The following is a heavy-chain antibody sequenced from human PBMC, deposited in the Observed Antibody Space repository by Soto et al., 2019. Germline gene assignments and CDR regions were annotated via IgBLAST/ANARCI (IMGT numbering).Heavy chain of an antibody. J-gene: IGHJ4*02. V-gene: IGHV1-69*13. CDR2: IIPVFGTT. D-gene: IGHD3-16*01. CDR3: ARGGGPYVWFNEF. Sequence: SVKVSCKDSGGLFSSFAISWVRQAPEQGLEWLGGIIPVFGTTNYAEKFQDRVTITADESTNTAYMELSSLTSGDTAMYYCARGGGPYVWFNEFWGQGTQVTVSS. CDR1: GGLFSSFA.